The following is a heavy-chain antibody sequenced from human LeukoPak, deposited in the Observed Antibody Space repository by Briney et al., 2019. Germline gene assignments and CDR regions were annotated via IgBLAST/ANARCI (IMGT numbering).Heavy chain of an antibody. CDR2: INPSSGST. Sequence: ASVKVSCKASGYTFTSYYMHWVRQAPGQGLEWMGIINPSSGSTTYTQKFQGRVTMTRDTSTSTAYMELSSLRSEDTAVYYCATASTNYYDSSGYYYGSAFDIWGQGTMVTVSS. CDR3: ATASTNYYDSSGYYYGSAFDI. CDR1: GYTFTSYY. D-gene: IGHD3-22*01. V-gene: IGHV1-46*01. J-gene: IGHJ3*02.